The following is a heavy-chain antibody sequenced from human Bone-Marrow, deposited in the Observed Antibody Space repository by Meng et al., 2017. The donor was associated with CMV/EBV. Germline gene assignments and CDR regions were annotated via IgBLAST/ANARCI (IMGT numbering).Heavy chain of an antibody. D-gene: IGHD6-19*01. V-gene: IGHV4-61*01. CDR1: GGSVSSGHYY. J-gene: IGHJ5*02. CDR2: IYYRGST. Sequence: SEPLSLTCTVSGGSVSSGHYYWNWIRQPPGKGLEWIGYIYYRGSTIYNPSLKSRVAISVDTSKNQISLNLSSVTAADTAVYYCARTTIAYLSGWHNWFDPWGQGILVTVSS. CDR3: ARTTIAYLSGWHNWFDP.